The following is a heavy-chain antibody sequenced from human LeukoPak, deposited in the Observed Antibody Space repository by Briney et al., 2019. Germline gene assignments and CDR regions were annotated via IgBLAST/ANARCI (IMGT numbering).Heavy chain of an antibody. CDR1: GYTFTGYY. D-gene: IGHD2-2*01. J-gene: IGHJ3*02. CDR3: ASKRYCSSTSCYDAFDI. V-gene: IGHV1-2*02. Sequence: GASVKVSCKASGYTFTGYYMHWVRQAPGQGLEWMGWINPNSGGTNYAQKFQGGVTMTRDTSISTAYMELSRLRSDDTAVYYCASKRYCSSTSCYDAFDIWGQGTMVTVSS. CDR2: INPNSGGT.